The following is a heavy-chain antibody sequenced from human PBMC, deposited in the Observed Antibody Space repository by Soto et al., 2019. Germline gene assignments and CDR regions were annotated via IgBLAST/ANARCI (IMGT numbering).Heavy chain of an antibody. D-gene: IGHD1-1*01. CDR3: ATTHGTNYYYYYGMDV. Sequence: SETLSLTCTVSGGSISSSSYYWGWIRQPPGKGLEWIGSIYYSGSTYYNPSLKSRVTISVDTSKNQFSLKLSSVTAADTAVYYCATTHGTNYYYYYGMDVWGQGTTVTVS. V-gene: IGHV4-39*01. J-gene: IGHJ6*02. CDR1: GGSISSSSYY. CDR2: IYYSGST.